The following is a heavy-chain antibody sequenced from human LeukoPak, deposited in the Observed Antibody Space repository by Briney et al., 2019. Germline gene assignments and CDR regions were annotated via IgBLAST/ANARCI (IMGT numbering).Heavy chain of an antibody. CDR1: GGSISSYY. CDR3: ARSGCSSTSCYLEYYYYMDV. CDR2: IYYSGST. Sequence: SETLSLTCTVSGGSISSYYWSWIRQPPGKGLEWIGYIYYSGSTNYNPSLKSRVTISVDTSKNQFSLKLSSVTAADTAVYYCARSGCSSTSCYLEYYYYMDVWGKGTTVTVSS. V-gene: IGHV4-59*01. J-gene: IGHJ6*03. D-gene: IGHD2-2*01.